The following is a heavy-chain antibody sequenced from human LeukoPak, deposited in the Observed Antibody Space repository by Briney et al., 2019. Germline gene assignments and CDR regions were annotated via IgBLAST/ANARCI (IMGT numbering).Heavy chain of an antibody. V-gene: IGHV4-4*07. CDR2: IYTSGST. Sequence: SETLSLTCTVSGGSISSYYWSWIRQPAGKGLEWIGRIYTSGSTNYNPSLKSRVSMSVDTAKNQFFLKVNSVTAADTAVYHCARSVDYFDNTGPHMMFDYWGQGSLLTVSS. CDR1: GGSISSYY. J-gene: IGHJ4*02. D-gene: IGHD3-22*01. CDR3: ARSVDYFDNTGPHMMFDY.